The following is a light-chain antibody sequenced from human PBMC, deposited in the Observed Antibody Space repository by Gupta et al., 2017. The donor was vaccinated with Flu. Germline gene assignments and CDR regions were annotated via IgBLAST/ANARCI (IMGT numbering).Light chain of an antibody. CDR1: QSIRNS. Sequence: IVMTNLPATFPHLPGESATCSCRAGQSIRNSLAWYQQKRDQPPRLLIYGASSRATDIPARFSGSGSGTDFTLTISSLQSEDFAVYYCQQYNNWPPAFTFGQGTKLEIK. CDR3: QQYNNWPPAFT. J-gene: IGKJ2*01. CDR2: GAS. V-gene: IGKV3-15*01.